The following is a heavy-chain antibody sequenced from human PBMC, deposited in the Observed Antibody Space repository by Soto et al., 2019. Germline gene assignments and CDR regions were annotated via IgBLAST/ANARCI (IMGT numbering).Heavy chain of an antibody. D-gene: IGHD5-18*01. V-gene: IGHV1-2*04. Sequence: QVQLVQSGAEVKKPGASVKVSCKASGYTFTGYYMHWVRQAPGQGLEWMGWINPNSGGTNYAQKFQGWVTMTRDTSISTAYMELSRLRSDDTAVYYCARSDTAMVFYYYYGMDVWGQGTTVTVSS. CDR1: GYTFTGYY. CDR3: ARSDTAMVFYYYYGMDV. CDR2: INPNSGGT. J-gene: IGHJ6*02.